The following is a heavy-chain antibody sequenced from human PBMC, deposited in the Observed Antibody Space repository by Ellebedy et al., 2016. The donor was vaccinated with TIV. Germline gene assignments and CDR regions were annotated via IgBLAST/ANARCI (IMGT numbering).Heavy chain of an antibody. CDR3: ARDIAPPGSWWFDS. V-gene: IGHV1-2*02. Sequence: ASVKVSXXASGYTFSDFFLHWIRRAPGQGLEWMGWIEPRSGDTNYAKKFQGGVTMARDSSISTAYMELSSLGLDDTAVYYCARDIAPPGSWWFDSWGQGILITVSS. D-gene: IGHD6-13*01. J-gene: IGHJ5*01. CDR1: GYTFSDFF. CDR2: IEPRSGDT.